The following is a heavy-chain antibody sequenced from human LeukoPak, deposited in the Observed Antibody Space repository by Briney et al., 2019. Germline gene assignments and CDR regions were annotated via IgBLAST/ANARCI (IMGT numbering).Heavy chain of an antibody. Sequence: ASVKVSCKASGYTFTGYYMHWVRQAPGQGLEWMGWISAYNGNTNYAQKLQGRVTMTTDTSTSTAYMELRSLRSDDTAVYYCARDDGQNQKRGLFDYWGQGTLVTVSS. V-gene: IGHV1-18*04. D-gene: IGHD1-14*01. CDR3: ARDDGQNQKRGLFDY. J-gene: IGHJ4*02. CDR2: ISAYNGNT. CDR1: GYTFTGYY.